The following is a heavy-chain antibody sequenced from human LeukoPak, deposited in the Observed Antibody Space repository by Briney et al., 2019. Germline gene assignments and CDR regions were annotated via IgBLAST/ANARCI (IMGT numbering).Heavy chain of an antibody. D-gene: IGHD3-22*01. CDR3: AREYYDSSGYHFEY. Sequence: GGSLRLSCAASGFTFSNYGMHWVRQAPGKGLVWVSRINTDGSVTSHADSVKGRFTISRDNAKNTLYLQMNSLRAEDTAVYYCAREYYDSSGYHFEYWGQGTLVTVSS. J-gene: IGHJ4*02. V-gene: IGHV3-74*01. CDR2: INTDGSVT. CDR1: GFTFSNYG.